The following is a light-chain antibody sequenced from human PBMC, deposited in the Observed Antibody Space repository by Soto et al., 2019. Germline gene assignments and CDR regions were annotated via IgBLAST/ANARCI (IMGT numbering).Light chain of an antibody. V-gene: IGLV2-14*01. CDR3: SSYITSSSYV. CDR1: SSDVGGFNY. J-gene: IGLJ1*01. Sequence: QSALTQPASVSGSPGQSITISCTGTSSDVGGFNYVSWYQQHPGKAPKLLIFDVYSRPSGISNRFSGSKSGNTASLTICGLQAEYEADYYCSSYITSSSYVFGAGTKLTVL. CDR2: DVY.